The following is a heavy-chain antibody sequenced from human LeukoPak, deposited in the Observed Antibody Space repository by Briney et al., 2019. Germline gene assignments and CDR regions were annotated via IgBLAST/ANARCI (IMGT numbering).Heavy chain of an antibody. CDR2: IKHDGSEK. CDR3: ARTYFCFDY. V-gene: IGHV3-7*03. Sequence: GGSLRLSCAASGFTFSSYGMHWVRQAPGKGLEWVANIKHDGSEKYYVDSVKGRFTISRDNAKNSLYLQMNSLRAEDTAVYYCARTYFCFDYWGQGILVTVSA. J-gene: IGHJ4*02. D-gene: IGHD2-21*01. CDR1: GFTFSSYG.